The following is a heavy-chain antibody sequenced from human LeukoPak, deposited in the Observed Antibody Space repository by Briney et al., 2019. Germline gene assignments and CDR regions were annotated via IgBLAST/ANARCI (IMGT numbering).Heavy chain of an antibody. CDR3: AAGGSIRLGELSLYPY. D-gene: IGHD3-16*02. J-gene: IGHJ4*02. Sequence: SETLSLTCTVSGGSIRSNYWSWIRQPPGKGLEWIGCISDSGNTNYIPSLKSRVSISVDSSKNQFSLKLSSVTAADTAVYYCAAGGSIRLGELSLYPYWGQGTLVTVSS. V-gene: IGHV4-59*01. CDR2: ISDSGNT. CDR1: GGSIRSNY.